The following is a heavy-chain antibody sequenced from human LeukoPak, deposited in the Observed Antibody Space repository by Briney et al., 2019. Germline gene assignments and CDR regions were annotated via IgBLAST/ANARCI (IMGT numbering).Heavy chain of an antibody. CDR3: ARGAIFGVADAFDI. Sequence: ASVRVSCKASGYTFTSYDINWVRQATGQGLERMEWMNPNTVNTGYAQKFQGRVTMTRNTSISTAYMELSSLRSEDTAVYYCARGAIFGVADAFDIWGQGTMVTVSS. CDR2: MNPNTVNT. V-gene: IGHV1-8*01. CDR1: GYTFTSYD. D-gene: IGHD3-3*01. J-gene: IGHJ3*02.